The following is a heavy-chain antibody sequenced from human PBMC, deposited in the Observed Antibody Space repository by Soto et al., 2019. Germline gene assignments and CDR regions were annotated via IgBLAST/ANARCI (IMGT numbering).Heavy chain of an antibody. V-gene: IGHV1-2*02. Sequence: GASVKVSCKASGYTFTGYYIHWVRQAPGQGLGWMGWISPNNDATNHTQKFQGRVTMTRDTSINTAYMELSRLRPDDTAVYYCARHNNSLDYWGQGTLVTVSS. D-gene: IGHD1-20*01. CDR2: ISPNNDAT. CDR3: ARHNNSLDY. CDR1: GYTFTGYY. J-gene: IGHJ4*02.